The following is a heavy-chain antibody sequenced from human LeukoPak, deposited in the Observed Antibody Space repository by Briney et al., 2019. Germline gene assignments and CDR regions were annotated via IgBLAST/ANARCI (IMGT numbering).Heavy chain of an antibody. CDR1: GITFSSYA. V-gene: IGHV3-23*01. Sequence: GGSLRLSCAASGITFSSYAMSWVRQAPGKGLEWVSAISTSGGSTYYADSVKGRFTISRDNSKNTLYLQMNSLRAEDTAIYYCAPNWNLDYWGQGSLVTVSS. D-gene: IGHD1-1*01. J-gene: IGHJ4*02. CDR3: APNWNLDY. CDR2: ISTSGGST.